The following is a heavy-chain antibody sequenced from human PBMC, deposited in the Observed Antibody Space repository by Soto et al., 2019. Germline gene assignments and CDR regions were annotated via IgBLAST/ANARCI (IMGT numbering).Heavy chain of an antibody. J-gene: IGHJ5*02. CDR1: GYTFTSYG. CDR3: ALSPQRSTIFGVVIGWFDP. CDR2: ISAYNGNT. V-gene: IGHV1-18*01. D-gene: IGHD3-3*01. Sequence: QVQLVQSGAEVKKPGASVKVSCKASGYTFTSYGISWVRQAPGQGLEWMGWISAYNGNTNYAQKLQGRVTMTTDTSTSTAYMELRSLRSDDTAVYYCALSPQRSTIFGVVIGWFDPWGQGTLVTVSS.